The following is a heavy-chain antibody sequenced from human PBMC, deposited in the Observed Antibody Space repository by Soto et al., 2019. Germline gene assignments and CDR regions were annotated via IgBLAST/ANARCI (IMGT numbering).Heavy chain of an antibody. V-gene: IGHV1-3*01. D-gene: IGHD3-22*01. CDR3: ARVFSGVLDSSGYDY. CDR2: INAGNGNT. Sequence: QVQLVQSGAEVKKPGASVKVSCKASGYTFTSYAMHWVRQAPGQRLEWMGWINAGNGNTKYSQKFQGRVTITRDTSASTAYMELSSLRSEDTAVYYCARVFSGVLDSSGYDYWGQGTLVTVSS. CDR1: GYTFTSYA. J-gene: IGHJ4*02.